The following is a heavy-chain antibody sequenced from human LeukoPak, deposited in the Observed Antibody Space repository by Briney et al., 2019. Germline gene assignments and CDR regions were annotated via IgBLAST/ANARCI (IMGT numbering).Heavy chain of an antibody. CDR2: INNGGRTI. V-gene: IGHV3-11*04. CDR3: ASPAH. J-gene: IGHJ4*02. Sequence: GGSLRLSCKASGFTFGDYYMNWIRQAPGKGLEWISYINNGGRTIYYADSVKGRFTISRDNAKNSLYLLMNSLRVDDTALYYCASPAHWGRGTLVTVSS. CDR1: GFTFGDYY.